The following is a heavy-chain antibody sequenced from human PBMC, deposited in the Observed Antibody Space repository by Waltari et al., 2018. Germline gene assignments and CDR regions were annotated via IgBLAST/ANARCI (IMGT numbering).Heavy chain of an antibody. V-gene: IGHV1-2*06. CDR2: INPNSGGT. Sequence: VQLVQSGAEVKKPGESLKISCKGSGYSFTSYWIGWVRQAPGQGLEWMGRINPNSGGTNYAQKFQGRVTMTRDTSISTAYMELSRLRSDDTAVYYCARDPPYYYDSSGYYYADYWGQGTLVTVSS. CDR3: ARDPPYYYDSSGYYYADY. D-gene: IGHD3-22*01. J-gene: IGHJ4*02. CDR1: GYSFTSYW.